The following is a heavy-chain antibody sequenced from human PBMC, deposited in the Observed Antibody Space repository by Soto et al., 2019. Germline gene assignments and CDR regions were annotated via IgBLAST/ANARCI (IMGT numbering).Heavy chain of an antibody. D-gene: IGHD5-12*01. CDR1: GFTFSSYP. CDR3: AKNSAATISVGYDY. V-gene: IGHV3-23*01. CDR2: IVASGGIT. Sequence: EVQLLESGGGLAQPGGSLRLSCAASGFTFSSYPMSWVRQAPGQGLEWVSGIVASGGITYYADSVKGRFTISRDNSKNTLNLQMKSLGAEDTAGYYCAKNSAATISVGYDYWGQGTLVTVSS. J-gene: IGHJ4*02.